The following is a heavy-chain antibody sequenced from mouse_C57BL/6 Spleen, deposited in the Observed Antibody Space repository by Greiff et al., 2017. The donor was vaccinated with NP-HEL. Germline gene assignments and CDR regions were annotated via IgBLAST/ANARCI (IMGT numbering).Heavy chain of an antibody. D-gene: IGHD1-1*01. Sequence: QVQLKQPGAELVRPGSSVKLSCKASGYTFTSYWMHWVKQRPIQGLEWIGNIDPSDSETHYNQKFKDKATLTVDKSSSTAYMQLSSLTSEDSAVYYCARWYYGSSYVGYFDVWGTGTTVTVSS. V-gene: IGHV1-52*01. CDR2: IDPSDSET. J-gene: IGHJ1*03. CDR3: ARWYYGSSYVGYFDV. CDR1: GYTFTSYW.